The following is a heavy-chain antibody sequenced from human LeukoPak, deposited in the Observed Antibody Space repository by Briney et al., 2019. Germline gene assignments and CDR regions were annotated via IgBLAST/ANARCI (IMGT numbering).Heavy chain of an antibody. CDR3: ARDAVRGTTVTLFDY. Sequence: GGSLRLSCAASGFTFSSYAMHWVRQAPGKGLEWVAVISYDGSNKYYADSVKGRFTISRDNSKNTLYLQMNSLRAEDTAVYYCARDAVRGTTVTLFDYWGQGTLVTVSS. D-gene: IGHD4-17*01. CDR1: GFTFSSYA. CDR2: ISYDGSNK. V-gene: IGHV3-30*04. J-gene: IGHJ4*02.